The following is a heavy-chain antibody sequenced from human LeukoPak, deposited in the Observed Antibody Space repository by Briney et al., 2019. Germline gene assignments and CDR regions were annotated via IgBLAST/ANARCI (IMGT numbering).Heavy chain of an antibody. D-gene: IGHD3-22*01. CDR3: AKDQKPTYYYDSSGYPADPFDY. J-gene: IGHJ4*02. CDR1: GFTFSSYA. CDR2: ISGSGGST. Sequence: GGSLRLSRAASGFTFSSYAMSWVRQAPGKGLEWVSAISGSGGSTYYADSVKGRFTISRDNSKNTLYLQMNSLRAEDTAVYYCAKDQKPTYYYDSSGYPADPFDYWGQGTLVTVSS. V-gene: IGHV3-23*01.